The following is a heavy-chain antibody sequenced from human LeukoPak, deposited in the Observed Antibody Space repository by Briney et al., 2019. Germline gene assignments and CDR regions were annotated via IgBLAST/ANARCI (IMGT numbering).Heavy chain of an antibody. V-gene: IGHV4-39*07. CDR1: GGSISSSSYY. CDR3: ARGIAYYDSSGSGAFDI. Sequence: SETLSLTCTVSGGSISSSSYYWGWIRQPPGKGLEWIGSIYYSGSTYYNPSLKSRVTISVDTSKNQFSLKLSSVTAADTAVYYCARGIAYYDSSGSGAFDIWGQGTMVTVSS. D-gene: IGHD3-22*01. J-gene: IGHJ3*02. CDR2: IYYSGST.